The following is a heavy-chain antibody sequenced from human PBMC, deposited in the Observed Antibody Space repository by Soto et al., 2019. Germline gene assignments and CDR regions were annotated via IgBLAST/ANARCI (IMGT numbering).Heavy chain of an antibody. CDR2: IYDGGTT. Sequence: SQTKPLPSTVSGGYIRSAAYCWSWIRQSPDKGLEWIGHIYDGGTTYSSPSLKGRVTISADTSETQFSLKLNSVSAADTAVYYCARGPSGDKVDYWGQGIQVTVSS. CDR1: GGYIRSAAYC. CDR3: ARGPSGDKVDY. V-gene: IGHV4-30-4*01. J-gene: IGHJ4*02. D-gene: IGHD7-27*01.